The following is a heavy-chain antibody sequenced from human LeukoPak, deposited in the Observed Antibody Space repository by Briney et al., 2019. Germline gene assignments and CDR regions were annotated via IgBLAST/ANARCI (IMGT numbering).Heavy chain of an antibody. Sequence: PGGSLKLSCAASGFTFSGSAMHWVRQASGKGLEWVGRIRSKANSYATAYAASVKGRFTISRDDSKNTAYLQMNSLKTEDTAVYYCTKQEDSSGWLGLRSDKSRGMDVWAQGTTVTVSS. V-gene: IGHV3-73*01. D-gene: IGHD6-19*01. CDR2: IRSKANSYAT. J-gene: IGHJ6*02. CDR3: TKQEDSSGWLGLRSDKSRGMDV. CDR1: GFTFSGSA.